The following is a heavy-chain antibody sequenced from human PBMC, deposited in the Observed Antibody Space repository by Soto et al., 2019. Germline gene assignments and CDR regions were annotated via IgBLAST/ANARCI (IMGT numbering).Heavy chain of an antibody. CDR3: GREIGRGIIRD. CDR1: GFIFRTYG. D-gene: IGHD3-10*01. V-gene: IGHV3-21*01. J-gene: IGHJ4*02. CDR2: IYSSGSFL. Sequence: EVQLVESGGGLVKTGGSLRLCCKASGFIFRTYGMTWVRQAPGKGLEWVSSIYSSGSFLYYAESVKGRFTISRDDAKNSLFLQMNSMRDEDTAVYYCGREIGRGIIRDWGQGTLVTVSS.